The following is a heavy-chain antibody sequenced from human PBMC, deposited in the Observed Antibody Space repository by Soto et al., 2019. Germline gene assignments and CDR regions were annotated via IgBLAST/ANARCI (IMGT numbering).Heavy chain of an antibody. CDR3: ARDPITRFLEWSRAFDI. D-gene: IGHD3-3*01. Sequence: ASVKVSCKASGYTFTSYYMHWVRQAPGQGLEWMGIINPSGGSTSYAQKFQGRVTMTRDTSTSTVYMELSSLRSEDTAVYYCARDPITRFLEWSRAFDIWGQGTMVTVSS. CDR2: INPSGGST. J-gene: IGHJ3*02. CDR1: GYTFTSYY. V-gene: IGHV1-46*03.